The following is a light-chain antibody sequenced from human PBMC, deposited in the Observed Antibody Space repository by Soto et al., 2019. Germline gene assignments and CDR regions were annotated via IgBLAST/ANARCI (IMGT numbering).Light chain of an antibody. Sequence: IVLTQSPGTVSLSPGERATLSCRTSQSISGTYLAWYQQRVGQAPRLLIYGATSRATGIPDRFSGSGSGTHFTLTISRLEPEDFAVYYCQQYFGSLYTFGQGTKLEIK. CDR3: QQYFGSLYT. J-gene: IGKJ2*01. CDR1: QSISGTY. CDR2: GAT. V-gene: IGKV3-20*01.